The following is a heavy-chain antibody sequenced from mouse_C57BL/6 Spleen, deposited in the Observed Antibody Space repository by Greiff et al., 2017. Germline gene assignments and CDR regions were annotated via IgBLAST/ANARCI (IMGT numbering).Heavy chain of an antibody. Sequence: EVKLQESGGGLVKPGGSLKLSCAASGFTFSSYAMSWVRQTPEKRLEWVATISDGGSYTYYPDNVKGRFTISRDNAKNNLYLQMSHLKSEDTAMYYCARVNDFYYYAMDYWGQGTSVTVSS. D-gene: IGHD2-13*01. CDR3: ARVNDFYYYAMDY. CDR1: GFTFSSYA. V-gene: IGHV5-4*03. J-gene: IGHJ4*01. CDR2: ISDGGSYT.